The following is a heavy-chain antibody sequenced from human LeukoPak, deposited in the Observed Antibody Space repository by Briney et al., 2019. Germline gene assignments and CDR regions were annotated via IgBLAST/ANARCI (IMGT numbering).Heavy chain of an antibody. D-gene: IGHD5-18*01. V-gene: IGHV3-15*01. Sequence: GESLKISCQGSGYSFTSYWIGWVRQAPGKGLEWVGRIKSKTDGGTTDYAAPVKGRFTISRDDSKNTLYLQMNSLKTEDTAVYYCTTDADTAMVTFDYWGQGTLVTVSS. CDR1: GYSFTSYW. CDR3: TTDADTAMVTFDY. J-gene: IGHJ4*02. CDR2: IKSKTDGGTT.